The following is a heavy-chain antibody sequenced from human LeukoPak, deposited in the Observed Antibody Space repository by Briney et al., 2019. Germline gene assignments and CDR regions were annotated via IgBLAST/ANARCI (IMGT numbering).Heavy chain of an antibody. CDR3: ARGYYGSGTYKDWFDP. CDR2: IYHSGST. Sequence: SQTLSLTCAVSGGSISSGGYSWSWIRQPPGKGLEWIGYIYHSGSTYYNPSLKSRVTISVDRSKNQFSLKLSSVTAADTAVYYCARGYYGSGTYKDWFDPWGQGTLVTVSS. V-gene: IGHV4-30-2*01. J-gene: IGHJ5*02. CDR1: GGSISSGGYS. D-gene: IGHD3-10*01.